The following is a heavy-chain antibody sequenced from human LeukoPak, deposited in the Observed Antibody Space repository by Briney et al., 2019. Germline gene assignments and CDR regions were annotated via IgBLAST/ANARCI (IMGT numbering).Heavy chain of an antibody. V-gene: IGHV3-7*05. D-gene: IGHD6-13*01. CDR1: GFTFSSYW. CDR3: ARAIRDSSSSCNDY. J-gene: IGHJ4*02. CDR2: IKENGSEK. Sequence: PGGSLRLSCAASGFTFSSYWMSWVRQAPGKGLEWVANIKENGSEKYYVGSVKGRFTISRDNAKNSLYLQMNSLGDEDTAVYYCARAIRDSSSSCNDYWGQGTLVTVSS.